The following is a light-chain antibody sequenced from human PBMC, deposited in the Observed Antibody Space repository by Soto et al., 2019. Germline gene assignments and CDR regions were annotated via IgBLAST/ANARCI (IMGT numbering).Light chain of an antibody. Sequence: EIVLTQSPGTLSLSPGERATLSCRASQSVSSSYLAWYQQKPGQAPRLLIYGASSRATGIPDRFSGSGSGTDFTLTISRLEPEDFAVYYCQQYGSSPMVRFGGGTKVEIK. CDR3: QQYGSSPMVR. CDR1: QSVSSSY. J-gene: IGKJ4*01. V-gene: IGKV3-20*01. CDR2: GAS.